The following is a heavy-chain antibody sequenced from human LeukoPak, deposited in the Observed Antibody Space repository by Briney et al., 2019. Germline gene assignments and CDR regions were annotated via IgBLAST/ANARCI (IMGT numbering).Heavy chain of an antibody. CDR2: IYSGGST. V-gene: IGHV3-66*01. D-gene: IGHD6-25*01. CDR3: ARERGHLDY. J-gene: IGHJ4*02. Sequence: GRSLRLSCVVSGFTDSSNYMSWFRQAPGKGLEWVSVIYSGGSTYYADSVKGRFTISRDNSKNTLYLQMNSLRAEDTAVYYCARERGHLDYWGQGTLVTVSS. CDR1: GFTDSSNY.